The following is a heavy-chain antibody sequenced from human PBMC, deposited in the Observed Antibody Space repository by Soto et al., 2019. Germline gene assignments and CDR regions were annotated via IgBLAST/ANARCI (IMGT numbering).Heavy chain of an antibody. D-gene: IGHD1-26*01. CDR3: AGRPEIHPR. V-gene: IGHV4-4*02. J-gene: IGHJ4*02. CDR2: IHRDGVT. CDR1: GGSTSSSDW. Sequence: QVHLQESGPGLVKPSETLSLTCAISGGSTSSSDWWTWVRQPPGEGLEWIGEIHRDGVTNYNSSLTSRLTLSLDQSRNQFSLSLTSVTAAAAAVYFCAGRPEIHPRWGQGILGPVSS.